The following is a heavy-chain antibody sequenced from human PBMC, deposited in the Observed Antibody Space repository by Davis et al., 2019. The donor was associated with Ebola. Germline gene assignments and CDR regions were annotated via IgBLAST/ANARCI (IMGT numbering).Heavy chain of an antibody. D-gene: IGHD4-11*01. CDR3: ARGERTVTTPLAY. CDR2: ITGGGDST. CDR1: GFTLSNSA. V-gene: IGHV3-23*01. J-gene: IGHJ4*02. Sequence: PGGSLRLSCATSGFTLSNSAMRWVRQAPGKGLEWVSSITGGGDSTYYADSVKGRFTISRDNSKNTLFLQMNSLRAEDTAVYYCARGERTVTTPLAYWGQGALVTVSS.